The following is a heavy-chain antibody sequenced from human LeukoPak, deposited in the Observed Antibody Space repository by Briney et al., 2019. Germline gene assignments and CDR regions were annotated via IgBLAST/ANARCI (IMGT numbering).Heavy chain of an antibody. CDR2: INHSGST. Sequence: SETLSLTCAVYGGSFSGYYWSWIRQPPGKGLEWIGEINHSGSTNYNPSLKSRVTISVDTSKNQFSLKLSSVTAADTAVYYCARGRYYSSGSYYNAYYFDYWGQGTLVTVSS. CDR1: GGSFSGYY. V-gene: IGHV4-34*01. CDR3: ARGRYYSSGSYYNAYYFDY. D-gene: IGHD3-10*01. J-gene: IGHJ4*02.